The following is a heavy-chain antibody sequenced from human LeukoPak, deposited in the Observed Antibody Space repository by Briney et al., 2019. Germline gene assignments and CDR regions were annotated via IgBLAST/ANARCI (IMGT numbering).Heavy chain of an antibody. CDR3: ARFPNYYDSNHIQD. CDR2: IYASGSP. D-gene: IGHD3-22*01. J-gene: IGHJ1*01. CDR1: ADSISRGSYY. Sequence: SETLSLTCTVSADSISRGSYYWNWIRQPAGQGLEWIGRIYASGSPNYNPSLKSRVTISVDTSKNRFSLRLSSVTATDTAVYYCARFPNYYDSNHIQDWGQGTLVTVSS. V-gene: IGHV4-61*02.